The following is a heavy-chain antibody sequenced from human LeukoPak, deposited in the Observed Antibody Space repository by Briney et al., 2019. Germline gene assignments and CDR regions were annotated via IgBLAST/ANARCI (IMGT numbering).Heavy chain of an antibody. D-gene: IGHD3-10*01. CDR3: AKGRLGGSRGLDY. Sequence: GGSLRLSCAASGFTFSSYAMSWVRKAPGKGQEWVSAIRGSGGSTYYADSVKGRFTISRDNSKNTLYLQMNSLRAEDKAVYYCAKGRLGGSRGLDYWGQGTLVTVSS. CDR1: GFTFSSYA. CDR2: IRGSGGST. J-gene: IGHJ4*02. V-gene: IGHV3-23*01.